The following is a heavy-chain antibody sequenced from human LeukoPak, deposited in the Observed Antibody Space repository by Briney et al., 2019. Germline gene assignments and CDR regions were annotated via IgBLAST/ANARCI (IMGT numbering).Heavy chain of an antibody. CDR2: INHSGST. CDR1: GGSFSGYY. CDR3: AGAGGEVVS. Sequence: SETLSLTCAVYGGSFSGYYWSWIRQPPGKGLEWIGEINHSGSTNYNPSLKSRVTISVDTSKNQFSLKLSSVTAADTAVYYCAGAGGEVVSWGQGTLVTVSS. D-gene: IGHD3-16*01. J-gene: IGHJ4*02. V-gene: IGHV4-34*01.